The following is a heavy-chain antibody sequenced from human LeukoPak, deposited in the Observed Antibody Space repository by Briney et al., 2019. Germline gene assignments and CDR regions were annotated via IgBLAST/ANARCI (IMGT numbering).Heavy chain of an antibody. D-gene: IGHD3-3*01. V-gene: IGHV1-69*13. CDR2: IIPIFGTA. Sequence: ASVKVSRKASGGTFSSYAISWVRQAPGQGLEWMGGIIPIFGTANYAQKFQGRVTITADESTSTAYMELSSLRSEDTAVYYCARESITIFGVVIENYYYYGMDVWGQGTTVTVSS. CDR1: GGTFSSYA. CDR3: ARESITIFGVVIENYYYYGMDV. J-gene: IGHJ6*02.